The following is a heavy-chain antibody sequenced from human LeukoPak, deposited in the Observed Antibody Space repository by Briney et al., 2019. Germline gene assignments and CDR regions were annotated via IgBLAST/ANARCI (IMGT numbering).Heavy chain of an antibody. V-gene: IGHV3-33*01. D-gene: IGHD4-17*01. J-gene: IGHJ5*02. CDR1: GFTFSSFA. CDR2: IWYNGSNK. Sequence: PGGSLRLSCAASGFTFSSFAMHWVRQAPGKGLEWGADIWYNGSNKYYAESVKGRFTISRDNSRNTLYLQMNSLRAEDTAVYYCSRGGYGDYNNWFDPWGQGTLVIVSS. CDR3: SRGGYGDYNNWFDP.